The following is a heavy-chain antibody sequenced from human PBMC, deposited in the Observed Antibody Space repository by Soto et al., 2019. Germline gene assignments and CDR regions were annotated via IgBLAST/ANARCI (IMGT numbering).Heavy chain of an antibody. J-gene: IGHJ6*02. CDR2: ISGYNGDT. CDR3: AKNGQPPYYYYGMDV. Sequence: ASVKVSCKASGYTFTSYDINWVRQAPGQGLEWMGWISGYNGDTKYAQKFQGRVTMTVDTSTTTAYMELRSLTSDDRAAYYCAKNGQPPYYYYGMDVWGQGTTVTVSS. V-gene: IGHV1-18*01. D-gene: IGHD2-8*01. CDR1: GYTFTSYD.